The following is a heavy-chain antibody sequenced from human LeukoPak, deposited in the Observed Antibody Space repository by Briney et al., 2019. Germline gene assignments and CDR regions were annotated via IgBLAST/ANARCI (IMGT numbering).Heavy chain of an antibody. D-gene: IGHD3-16*01. Sequence: PGGSLRLSCAASGFTFRTYGMHWVRQAPGKGLEWVTFIRYDGSDKYYADSVRGRFTISRDNSKNTLFLQMNSLRFDDTAVYYCAKRADYYYSSRAFYDACDLWPRGTMVSVS. J-gene: IGHJ3*01. CDR3: AKRADYYYSSRAFYDACDL. V-gene: IGHV3-30*02. CDR1: GFTFRTYG. CDR2: IRYDGSDK.